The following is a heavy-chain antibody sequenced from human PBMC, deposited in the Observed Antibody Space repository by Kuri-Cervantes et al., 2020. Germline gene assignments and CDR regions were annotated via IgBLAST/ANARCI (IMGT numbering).Heavy chain of an antibody. J-gene: IGHJ4*02. V-gene: IGHV3-21*01. CDR3: AKIESSHGDAQYYFDY. Sequence: GESLKISCAASGFTFSSYSMNWVRQAPGKGLEWVSSISSSSSYIYYADSVKGRFTISRDNAKNSLYLQMNSLRAEDTAVYYCAKIESSHGDAQYYFDYWGQGTLVTVSS. D-gene: IGHD4-17*01. CDR1: GFTFSSYS. CDR2: ISSSSSYI.